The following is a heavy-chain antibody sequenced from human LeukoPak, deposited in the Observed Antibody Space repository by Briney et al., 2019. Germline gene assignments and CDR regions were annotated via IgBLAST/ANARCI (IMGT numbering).Heavy chain of an antibody. D-gene: IGHD1-26*01. V-gene: IGHV4-39*01. CDR1: GGSISSSSYS. CDR2: IYYSGST. J-gene: IGHJ4*02. Sequence: SETLSLTCTVSGGSISSSSYSWGWIRQPPGKGLEWIGSIYYSGSTYSNPSLKSRVTISVDTSKNQFSLKLSSVTAADTAVYYCARPTSGSYSAPFDYWGQGTLVTASS. CDR3: ARPTSGSYSAPFDY.